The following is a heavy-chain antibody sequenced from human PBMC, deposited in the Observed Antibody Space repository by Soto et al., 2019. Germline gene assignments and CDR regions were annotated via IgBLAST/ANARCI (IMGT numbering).Heavy chain of an antibody. Sequence: ASVKVSCKASGFTFVMYAIHWVRQAPGQGLEWMVWINAGNGHTTYSQKFQGRVTITRDTSARTVYMELRSLRFEDTATYYCARAGWFEDGYFDFWGQGTPVNV. V-gene: IGHV1-3*01. CDR2: INAGNGHT. J-gene: IGHJ4*02. CDR1: GFTFVMYA. CDR3: ARAGWFEDGYFDF. D-gene: IGHD3-10*01.